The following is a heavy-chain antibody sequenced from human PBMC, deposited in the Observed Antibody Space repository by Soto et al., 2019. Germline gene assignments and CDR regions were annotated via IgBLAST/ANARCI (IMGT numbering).Heavy chain of an antibody. CDR1: GDSFISYW. V-gene: IGHV5-10-1*01. Sequence: PGEFLKISCKGSGDSFISYWISWVRQMPGKGLEWMGRIDPSDSYTNYSPSFQGHVTISADKSISTAYLQWSSLKASDTAMYYCARRHSSSSAFDPWGQGTLVTVS. CDR3: ARRHSSSSAFDP. D-gene: IGHD6-13*01. CDR2: IDPSDSYT. J-gene: IGHJ5*02.